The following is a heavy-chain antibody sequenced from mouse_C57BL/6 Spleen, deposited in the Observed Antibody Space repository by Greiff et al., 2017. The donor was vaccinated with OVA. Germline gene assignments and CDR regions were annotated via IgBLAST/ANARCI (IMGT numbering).Heavy chain of an antibody. CDR1: GYTFTDYN. CDR3: ARGHYYYGSSNAMDY. CDR2: INPNNGGT. D-gene: IGHD1-1*01. Sequence: EVQLQQSGPELVKPGASVKIPCKASGYTFTDYNMDWVKQSHGKSLEWIGDINPNNGGTIYNQKFKGKATLTVDKSSSTAYMELRSLTSEDTAVYYCARGHYYYGSSNAMDYWGQGTSVTVSS. V-gene: IGHV1-18*01. J-gene: IGHJ4*01.